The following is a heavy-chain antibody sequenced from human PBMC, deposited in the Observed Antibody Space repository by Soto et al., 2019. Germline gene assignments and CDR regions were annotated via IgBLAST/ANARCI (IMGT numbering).Heavy chain of an antibody. CDR1: GGSISNYY. CDR3: GRQPPGGDDSFDV. J-gene: IGHJ3*01. Sequence: QVQLQESGPGLVKPLETLSLTCAVSGGSISNYYWSWIRQTPGKRLEWIGYFYYSGTTKYNPSLKSPVTIFEGPSKNQFSLGPASLAAADPAGYYWGRQPPGGDDSFDVWGQGTMVTVSS. CDR2: FYYSGTT. D-gene: IGHD3-16*01. V-gene: IGHV4-59*08.